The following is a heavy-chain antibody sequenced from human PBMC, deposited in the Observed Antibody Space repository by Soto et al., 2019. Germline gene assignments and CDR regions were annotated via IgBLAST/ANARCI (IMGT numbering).Heavy chain of an antibody. V-gene: IGHV1-69*13. CDR1: GGTFSSHG. CDR3: AYHSGLPGPFAY. Sequence: GASVKVSCKASGGTFSSHGVSWVRQAPGQGLEWMGGIIPIFGTANYAQKFQGRVTITADESTSTAYMELSSLRSEDTAVYYCAYHSGLPGPFAYWGQGTLV. CDR2: IIPIFGTA. D-gene: IGHD3-10*01. J-gene: IGHJ4*02.